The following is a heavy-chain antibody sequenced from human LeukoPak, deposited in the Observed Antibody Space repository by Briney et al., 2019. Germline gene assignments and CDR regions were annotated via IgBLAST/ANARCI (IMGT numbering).Heavy chain of an antibody. CDR1: GGSISSSSDY. Sequence: SETLSLTCTVSGGSISSSSDYWGWIRQPPGKGLEWIGSIYYSGSTYNNPSLKSRVSITIDKSKNQFSLKLNSVTAADTAFYFCARGGGFYGSGTTHFDYWGQGALVTVSS. CDR3: ARGGGFYGSGTTHFDY. CDR2: IYYSGST. J-gene: IGHJ4*02. V-gene: IGHV4-39*07. D-gene: IGHD3-10*01.